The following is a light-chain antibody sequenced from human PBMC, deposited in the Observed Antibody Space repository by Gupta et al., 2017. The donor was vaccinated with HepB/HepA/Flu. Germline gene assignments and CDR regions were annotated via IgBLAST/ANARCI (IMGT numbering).Light chain of an antibody. CDR3: QQSYSTPCS. V-gene: IGKV1-39*01. CDR2: AAS. CDR1: QSISNY. Sequence: DIQMTQSPSSLSASVGDRVTITCQASQSISNYLNWYQQKPGKAPKVLIYAASSLQSGVPSRFSGSGSGTDFTLTISSLQPEDIATYYCQQSYSTPCSFGQGTKLEIK. J-gene: IGKJ2*04.